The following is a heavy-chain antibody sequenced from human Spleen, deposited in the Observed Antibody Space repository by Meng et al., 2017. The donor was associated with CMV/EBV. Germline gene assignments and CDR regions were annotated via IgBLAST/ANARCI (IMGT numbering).Heavy chain of an antibody. CDR3: ASNPYTSGWYLY. Sequence: GGSLRLSCAGSGFTVSSSYMSWVRQAPGKGLEWVSVIYSGSNTQYADSVKGRFTISRDKSKNTLYLQMNSLRAEDTALYYCASNPYTSGWYLYWGQGTLVTVSS. CDR1: GFTVSSSY. J-gene: IGHJ4*02. CDR2: IYSGSNT. D-gene: IGHD6-19*01. V-gene: IGHV3-53*01.